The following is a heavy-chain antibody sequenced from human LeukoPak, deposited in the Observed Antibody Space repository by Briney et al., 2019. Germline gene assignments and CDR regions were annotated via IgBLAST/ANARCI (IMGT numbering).Heavy chain of an antibody. V-gene: IGHV3-30*02. CDR1: GITFRSYG. CDR2: IWYDGSNK. Sequence: GGSLRPSCAASGITFRSYGMHWVRQAPGKGLEWVAFIWYDGSNKYYADSVKGRFTISRDNSRNTLFLQMNSLRAEDTAVYYCATDRATQYFDYWGRGTLVSVSS. J-gene: IGHJ4*02. D-gene: IGHD2-15*01. CDR3: ATDRATQYFDY.